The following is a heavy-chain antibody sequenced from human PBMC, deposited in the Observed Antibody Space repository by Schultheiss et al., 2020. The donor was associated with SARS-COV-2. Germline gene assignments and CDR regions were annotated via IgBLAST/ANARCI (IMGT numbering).Heavy chain of an antibody. CDR2: FYSSENT. D-gene: IGHD4-17*01. V-gene: IGHV4-59*12. J-gene: IGHJ5*02. CDR1: GASINNYY. Sequence: SETLSLTCTVSGASINNYYWTWIRQSPGKGLEWIGYFYSSENTNYNPSLQSRVTMSVDVSKKQLSLKLSSVTAADTAVYYCARDLTVTTHNWFDPWGQGTLVTVSS. CDR3: ARDLTVTTHNWFDP.